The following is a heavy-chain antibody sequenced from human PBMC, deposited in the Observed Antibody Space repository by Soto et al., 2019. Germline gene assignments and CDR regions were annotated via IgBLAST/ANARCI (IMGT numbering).Heavy chain of an antibody. V-gene: IGHV1-3*01. CDR2: INAGNGNT. Sequence: QVQLVQSGAEVKKPGASVKVSCKTSGYTFTNYAIHWVRQAPGQRLEWMGWINAGNGNTKYSQNFQGRVTITRDTSASTAYMELSSLSSADTAVYYCARGYGDYWGQGSLVTVSS. J-gene: IGHJ4*02. CDR3: ARGYGDY. CDR1: GYTFTNYA. D-gene: IGHD6-25*01.